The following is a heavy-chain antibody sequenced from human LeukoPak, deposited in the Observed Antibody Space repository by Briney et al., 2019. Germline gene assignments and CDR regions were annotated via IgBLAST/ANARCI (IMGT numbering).Heavy chain of an antibody. D-gene: IGHD6-25*01. V-gene: IGHV4-59*08. Sequence: SETLSLTCSVSGSSISGHYWSWIRHRPGRGLEWIGYIYSSGNILYNPFLKSRVTLSLDTFNNQISLSITSVTAADTAVYFCAGLHFASAEEFGPWGQGTLVSVSS. CDR3: AGLHFASAEEFGP. J-gene: IGHJ5*02. CDR1: GSSISGHY. CDR2: IYSSGNI.